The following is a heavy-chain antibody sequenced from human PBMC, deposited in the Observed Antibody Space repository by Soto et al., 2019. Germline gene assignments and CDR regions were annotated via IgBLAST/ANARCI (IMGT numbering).Heavy chain of an antibody. V-gene: IGHV3-23*01. Sequence: XGSLRLSCVAAGFTFGSYSMSWVRQAPGKGLEWVSAISGSGGRTEYADSVKGRFTISRDNSKNTLYLQMNSLRAEDTAVHYCAKGESKGMDVWGQGTTVTVSS. D-gene: IGHD3-10*01. CDR2: ISGSGGRT. J-gene: IGHJ6*02. CDR1: GFTFGSYS. CDR3: AKGESKGMDV.